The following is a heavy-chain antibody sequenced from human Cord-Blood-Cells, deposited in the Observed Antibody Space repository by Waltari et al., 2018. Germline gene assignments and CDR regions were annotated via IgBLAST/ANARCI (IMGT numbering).Heavy chain of an antibody. Sequence: QGLEWMGGIITIFGTANYAQKFQGRVTITADKSTSTAYMELSSLRSEDTAVYYCARERYSGYDFDYWGQGTPVTVSS. J-gene: IGHJ4*02. CDR3: ARERYSGYDFDY. D-gene: IGHD5-12*01. CDR2: IITIFGTA. V-gene: IGHV1-69*06.